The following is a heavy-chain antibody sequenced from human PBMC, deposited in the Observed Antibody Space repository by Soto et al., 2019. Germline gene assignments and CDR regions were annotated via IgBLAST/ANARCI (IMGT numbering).Heavy chain of an antibody. CDR1: GFTFSSYA. J-gene: IGHJ4*02. CDR2: ISYDGSNK. Sequence: GGSLRLSCAASGFTFSSYAMHWVRQAPGKGLEWVAVISYDGSNKYYADSVKGRFTISRDNSKNTLYLQMNSLRAEDTAVYYCARPYCSSTSCYDDYWGQGTLVTVS. CDR3: ARPYCSSTSCYDDY. V-gene: IGHV3-30-3*01. D-gene: IGHD2-2*01.